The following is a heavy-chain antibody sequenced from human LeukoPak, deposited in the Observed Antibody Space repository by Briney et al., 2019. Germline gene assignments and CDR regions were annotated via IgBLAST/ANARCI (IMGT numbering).Heavy chain of an antibody. D-gene: IGHD2-21*02. CDR1: GYTFTSYG. CDR3: ARSRARTYCGGDCYSGAFDI. Sequence: ASVKVSCKASGYTFTSYGISWVRQAPGQGLEWMGWISAYNGNTNYAQKLQGRVTMTTDTSTSTAYMELRSLRSEDTAVYYCARSRARTYCGGDCYSGAFDIWGQGTMVTVSS. V-gene: IGHV1-18*01. J-gene: IGHJ3*02. CDR2: ISAYNGNT.